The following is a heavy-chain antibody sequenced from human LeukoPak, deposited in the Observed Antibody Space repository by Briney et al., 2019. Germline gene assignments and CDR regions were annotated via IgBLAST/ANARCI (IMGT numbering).Heavy chain of an antibody. CDR2: IKHSGST. J-gene: IGHJ5*02. Sequence: SETLSLTCAVYGGSFSGYYWSWIRQPPGKGLEWIGEIKHSGSTNYSPSLKSRVTISVDTSKNQFSLKLSSVTAADTAVYYCARGKVRYYYGSGSYSTGTGWFDPWGQGTLVTVSS. V-gene: IGHV4-34*01. CDR1: GGSFSGYY. CDR3: ARGKVRYYYGSGSYSTGTGWFDP. D-gene: IGHD3-10*01.